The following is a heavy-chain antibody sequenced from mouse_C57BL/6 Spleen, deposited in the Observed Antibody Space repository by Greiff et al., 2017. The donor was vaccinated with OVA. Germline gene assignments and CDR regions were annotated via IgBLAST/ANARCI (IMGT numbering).Heavy chain of an antibody. V-gene: IGHV1-80*01. Sequence: QVQLQQSGAELVKPGASVKISCKASGYAFSSYWMNWVKQRPGKGLEWIGQIYPGDGDTNYNGKFKGKATLTADKSSSTAYMQLSSLTSEASAVYFGAITTVVVPSMDYWGQGTSVTVSS. D-gene: IGHD1-1*01. CDR2: IYPGDGDT. CDR3: AITTVVVPSMDY. J-gene: IGHJ4*01. CDR1: GYAFSSYW.